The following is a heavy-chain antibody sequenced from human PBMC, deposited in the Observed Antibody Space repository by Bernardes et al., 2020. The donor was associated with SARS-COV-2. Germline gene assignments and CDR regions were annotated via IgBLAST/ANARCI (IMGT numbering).Heavy chain of an antibody. Sequence: GGSLRLSCAASGFTFNTYSMNWVRQAPGKGLEWVSYISSSAGTIYYAGSVKGRFTISRDNAKNSLYLQMNSLRAEDTAVYYCARDRFGDYVVDYWGQGTLVTVSS. CDR1: GFTFNTYS. V-gene: IGHV3-48*01. CDR2: ISSSAGTI. CDR3: ARDRFGDYVVDY. J-gene: IGHJ4*02. D-gene: IGHD4-17*01.